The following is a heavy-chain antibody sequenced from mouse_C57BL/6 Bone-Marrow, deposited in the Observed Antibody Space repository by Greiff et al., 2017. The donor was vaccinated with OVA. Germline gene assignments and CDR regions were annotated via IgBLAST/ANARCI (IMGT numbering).Heavy chain of an antibody. D-gene: IGHD1-1*01. V-gene: IGHV1-69*01. CDR1: GYTFTSYW. CDR2: IDPSDSST. J-gene: IGHJ3*01. CDR3: AREGDYYGSSLAWFAY. Sequence: QVQLQQPGAELVMPGASVKLSCKASGYTFTSYWMHWVKQRPGQGLEWIGEIDPSDSSTNYNQKFKGKSTLTVDKSSSTAYMQLSSLTSEDSAVYYFAREGDYYGSSLAWFAYWGQGTLVTVSA.